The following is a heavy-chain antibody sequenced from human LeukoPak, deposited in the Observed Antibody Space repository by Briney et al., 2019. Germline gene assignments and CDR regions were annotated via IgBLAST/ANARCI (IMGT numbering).Heavy chain of an antibody. CDR1: SDSFSPYY. CDR2: LTTSGTT. J-gene: IGHJ4*02. Sequence: PSETLSLTCSVSSDSFSPYYWGWIRQPDGKGLEWIGRLTTSGTTNYNPSLKSRVTMSLDTSNMQFSLKLTSVTAADTALYYCVRDEGSDDYGAKFDLWGQGILVSVYS. V-gene: IGHV4-4*07. CDR3: VRDEGSDDYGAKFDL. D-gene: IGHD4-17*01.